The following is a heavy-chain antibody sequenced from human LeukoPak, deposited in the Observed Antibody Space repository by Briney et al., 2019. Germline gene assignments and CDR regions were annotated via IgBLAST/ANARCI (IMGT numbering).Heavy chain of an antibody. CDR2: ISAYNGNT. V-gene: IGHV1-18*01. CDR3: ARDLVAAGTRQEEGAFDI. Sequence: ASVKVSCKASGYTFTSYGISWVRQAPGQGLEWMGWISAYNGNTNYAQKLQGRVTMTTDTSTSTAYMELRSLRSDDTAVYYCARDLVAAGTRQEEGAFDIWGQGTMVTVSS. CDR1: GYTFTSYG. D-gene: IGHD6-13*01. J-gene: IGHJ3*02.